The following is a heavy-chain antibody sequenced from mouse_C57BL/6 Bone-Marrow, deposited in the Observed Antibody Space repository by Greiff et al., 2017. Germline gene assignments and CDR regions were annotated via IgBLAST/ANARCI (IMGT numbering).Heavy chain of an antibody. CDR2: ISYSGST. J-gene: IGHJ1*03. CDR1: GYSITSDY. CDR3: ARYSWSEGYFDD. Sequence: EVKLVESGPGLAKPSQTLSLTCSVTGYSITSDYWNWIRKFPGNKLEYMGYISYSGSTYYNPSLKSRISITRDTSTNQYYLQLNSVTTEDTAAYYCARYSWSEGYFDDWGTGTTVTVSS. D-gene: IGHD3-1*01. V-gene: IGHV3-8*01.